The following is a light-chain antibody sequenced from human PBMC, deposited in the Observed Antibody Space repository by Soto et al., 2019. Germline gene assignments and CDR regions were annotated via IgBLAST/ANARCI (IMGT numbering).Light chain of an antibody. CDR2: AAS. V-gene: IGKV1D-12*01. CDR3: QQANSFPPT. J-gene: IGKJ4*01. Sequence: DIQMTQSPSSVSASVGDRVTITCRASQGISRWLAWYQQKPGRAPKLLIYAASNLQSGVPSRFSGSGSGTEFTLTISSLQPEDFATYCCQQANSFPPTFGGGTKVEIK. CDR1: QGISRW.